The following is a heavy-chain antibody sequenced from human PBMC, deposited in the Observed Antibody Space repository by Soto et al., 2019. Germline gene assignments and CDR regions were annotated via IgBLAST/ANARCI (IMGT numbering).Heavy chain of an antibody. CDR1: GGSISSSSYY. CDR3: ASTPWKVRGGGSWYFDL. V-gene: IGHV4-39*01. CDR2: IYYSGST. Sequence: QLQLQESGPGLVKPSETLSLTCTVSGGSISSSSYYWGWIRQPPGKGLEWIGSIYYSGSTYYNPSLKSRVTISVDTSKNQFSLKLSSVTAADTAVYYCASTPWKVRGGGSWYFDLWGRGTLVTVSS. J-gene: IGHJ2*01. D-gene: IGHD3-10*01.